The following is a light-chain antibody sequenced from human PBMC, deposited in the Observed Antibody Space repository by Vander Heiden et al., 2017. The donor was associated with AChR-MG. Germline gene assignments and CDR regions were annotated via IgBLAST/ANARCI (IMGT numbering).Light chain of an antibody. CDR1: SSDVGGYNY. CDR2: DVS. Sequence: QPALTQPASASGSPGPSITISCTGTSSDVGGYNYVAWYQQHPGKAPELMIYDVSNRPSGVSNRFSGSKTGNTASLTISGLQAEDEADYYCSSYTSSSTRVFGTGTKVTVL. V-gene: IGLV2-14*01. J-gene: IGLJ1*01. CDR3: SSYTSSSTRV.